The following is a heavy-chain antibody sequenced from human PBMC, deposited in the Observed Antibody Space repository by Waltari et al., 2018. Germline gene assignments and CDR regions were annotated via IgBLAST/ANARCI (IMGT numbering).Heavy chain of an antibody. Sequence: EVQLVASGGGLVQPGGSLILSCAASGFTLNIYALNWVRQAPGEGPEWVSTISGNGVSRYYADSVEGRFTISRDNSRNTVYLQMSSLRAEDTAIYYCAKAHWDYGNYYYYYMDGWGNGTTVIVSS. D-gene: IGHD1-7*01. CDR3: AKAHWDYGNYYYYYMDG. J-gene: IGHJ6*03. CDR2: ISGNGVSR. CDR1: GFTLNIYA. V-gene: IGHV3-23*04.